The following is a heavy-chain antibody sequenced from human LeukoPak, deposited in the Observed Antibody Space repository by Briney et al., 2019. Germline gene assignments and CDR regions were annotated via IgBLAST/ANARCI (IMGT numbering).Heavy chain of an antibody. J-gene: IGHJ4*02. D-gene: IGHD3-22*01. CDR2: IYTSGST. CDR1: GGSISSGSYY. CDR3: ARDVGGGYYYDSSGYSGFDY. Sequence: PSETLSLTCTVSGGSISSGSYYWSWIRQPAGKGLEWIGRIYTSGSTNYNPSLKSRVTISVDTSRNQFSLKLSSVTAADTAVYYCARDVGGGYYYDSSGYSGFDYWGQGTLVTVSS. V-gene: IGHV4-61*02.